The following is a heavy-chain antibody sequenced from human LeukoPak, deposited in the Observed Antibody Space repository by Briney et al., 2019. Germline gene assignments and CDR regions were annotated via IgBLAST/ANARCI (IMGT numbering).Heavy chain of an antibody. V-gene: IGHV1-18*01. CDR3: ARSLAARHPHIVY. CDR2: ISAYNGNA. D-gene: IGHD6-6*01. CDR1: GYTFTNYD. J-gene: IGHJ4*02. Sequence: VASVKVSRKASGYTFTNYDISWVRQAPGQGLEWMGWISAYNGNANYAQKLQGRVTMTTDTSTSTAYMELRSLRSDDTAVYYCARSLAARHPHIVYWGQGTLVTVSS.